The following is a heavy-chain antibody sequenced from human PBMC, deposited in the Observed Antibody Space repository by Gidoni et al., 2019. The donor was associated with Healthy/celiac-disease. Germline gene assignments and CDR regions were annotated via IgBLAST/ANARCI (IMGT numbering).Heavy chain of an antibody. J-gene: IGHJ6*02. CDR2: INPNSGGT. CDR1: GYTFPGYY. Sequence: QPQASVKVSCKASGYTFPGYYMHWVRQAPGQGLEWMGWINPNSGGTNYAQKFQGWGTMTRDTSISTAYMELSRLRSDDTAVYYCARGAAAGRDKNYYYYYGMDVWGQGTTVTVSS. D-gene: IGHD6-13*01. CDR3: ARGAAAGRDKNYYYYYGMDV. V-gene: IGHV1-2*04.